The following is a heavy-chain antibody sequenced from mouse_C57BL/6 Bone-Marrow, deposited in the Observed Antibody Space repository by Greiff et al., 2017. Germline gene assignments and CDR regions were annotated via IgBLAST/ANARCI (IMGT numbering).Heavy chain of an antibody. CDR1: GYAFTNYL. J-gene: IGHJ2*01. CDR3: ARAFNCKWGKDYFCC. CDR2: INPGSGGT. D-gene: IGHD1-3*01. Sequence: QVQLKESGAELVRPGTSVKVSCKASGYAFTNYLIEWVKQRPGQGLEWIGVINPGSGGTSYNEKFKGKATLTADTSSSTAYMQLSSLTSEDSAVYFCARAFNCKWGKDYFCCWGKSATLT. V-gene: IGHV1-54*01.